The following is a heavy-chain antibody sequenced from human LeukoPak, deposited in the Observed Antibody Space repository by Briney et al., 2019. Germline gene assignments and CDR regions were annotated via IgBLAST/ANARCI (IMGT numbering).Heavy chain of an antibody. CDR2: IYSGGST. V-gene: IGHV3-53*01. CDR1: GFTVSSYE. CDR3: ARGASSWYQSYYFDY. D-gene: IGHD6-13*01. Sequence: PGGSLRLSCAASGFTVSSYEMNWVRQAPGKGLEWVSVIYSGGSTYYADSVKGRFTISRDNSKNTLYLQMNSLRAEDTAVYYCARGASSWYQSYYFDYWGQGTLVTVSS. J-gene: IGHJ4*02.